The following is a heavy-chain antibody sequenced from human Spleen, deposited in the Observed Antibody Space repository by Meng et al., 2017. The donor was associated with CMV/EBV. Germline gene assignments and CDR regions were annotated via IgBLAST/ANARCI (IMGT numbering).Heavy chain of an antibody. CDR1: GFSFRNYG. V-gene: IGHV3-33*06. Sequence: GGSLRLSCAGSGFSFRNYGMHWVRQAPGKGLEWVAVIWLDGSKKYYADSVKGRFTISRDNSKNTLYLQMNSLRAEDTAVYYCAKAMGSSWYYFDYWGQGTLVTVS. J-gene: IGHJ4*02. CDR2: IWLDGSKK. D-gene: IGHD6-13*01. CDR3: AKAMGSSWYYFDY.